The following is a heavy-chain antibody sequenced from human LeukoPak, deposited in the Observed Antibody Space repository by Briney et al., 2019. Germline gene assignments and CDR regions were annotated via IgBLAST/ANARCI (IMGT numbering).Heavy chain of an antibody. CDR3: AKGSGYYPEGSDY. V-gene: IGHV3-23*01. CDR2: TSGSGGST. CDR1: GFTFSSYA. J-gene: IGHJ4*02. D-gene: IGHD3-22*01. Sequence: GGSLRLSCAASGFTFSSYAMSWVRQAPGKGLEWVSATSGSGGSTYYADSVKGRFTISRDSSKNTLYLQMNSLRAEDTAVYYCAKGSGYYPEGSDYWGQGTLVTVSS.